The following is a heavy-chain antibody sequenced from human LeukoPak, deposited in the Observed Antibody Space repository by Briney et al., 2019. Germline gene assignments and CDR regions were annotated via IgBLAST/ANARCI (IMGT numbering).Heavy chain of an antibody. CDR3: ARGASRGFDY. CDR1: GFTFSTYT. J-gene: IGHJ4*01. Sequence: GGSVSLYCAASGFTFSTYTMKWEGQPPVKGLHWVSYISSSGSTIYYASSVKGRLTISRDNAKNSLYLQMNSLRDEDTAVFYCARGASRGFDYWGHGTLVTVSS. CDR2: ISSSGSTI. V-gene: IGHV3-48*02. D-gene: IGHD5-24*01.